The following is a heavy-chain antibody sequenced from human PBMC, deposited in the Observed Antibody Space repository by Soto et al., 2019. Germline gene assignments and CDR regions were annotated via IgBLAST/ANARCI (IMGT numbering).Heavy chain of an antibody. CDR2: IIPIFGTA. Sequence: ASVKVSCKASGCTFSSYAISWVRQAPGQGLEWMGGIIPIFGTANYAQKFQGRVTITADESTSTAYMELSSLRSEDTAVYYCARAGYCSSTSCPFDYWGQGTLVTVSS. CDR3: ARAGYCSSTSCPFDY. D-gene: IGHD2-2*01. V-gene: IGHV1-69*13. CDR1: GCTFSSYA. J-gene: IGHJ4*02.